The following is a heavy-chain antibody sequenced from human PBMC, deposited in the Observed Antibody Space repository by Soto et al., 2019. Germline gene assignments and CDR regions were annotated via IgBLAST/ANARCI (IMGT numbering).Heavy chain of an antibody. CDR3: ARDSPTHYDSSGPLDY. CDR1: GGSISSGGYY. Sequence: ASETLSLTCTVSGGSISSGGYYWSWIRQHPGKGLEWIGYIYYSGSTYYNPSLKSRVTISVDTSKNQFSLKLSSVTAADTAVYYCARDSPTHYDSSGPLDYWGQGTLVTISS. J-gene: IGHJ4*02. CDR2: IYYSGST. D-gene: IGHD3-22*01. V-gene: IGHV4-31*03.